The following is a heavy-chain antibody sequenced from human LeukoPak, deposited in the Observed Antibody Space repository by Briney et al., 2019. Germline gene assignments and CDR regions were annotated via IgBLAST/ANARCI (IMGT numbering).Heavy chain of an antibody. CDR1: GFTFSDHS. V-gene: IGHV3-11*03. CDR3: ARYCSGDSCYSGDS. Sequence: GGSLRLSCAASGFTFSDHSVSWIRQAPGKGLTWVSYISSSSTYTKYADSVKGRFTISRDNAKNSLYLQMNSLRAEDTAVYYCARYCSGDSCYSGDSWGQGTLVTVSS. CDR2: ISSSSTYT. D-gene: IGHD2-15*01. J-gene: IGHJ4*02.